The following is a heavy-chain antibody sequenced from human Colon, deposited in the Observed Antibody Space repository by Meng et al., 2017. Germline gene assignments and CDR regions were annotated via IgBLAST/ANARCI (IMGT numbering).Heavy chain of an antibody. CDR2: VYYTGSA. CDR1: GGSVSSPSYY. J-gene: IGHJ4*02. Sequence: VRLQGSGPRLVRPSETLSLTCTLSGGSVSSPSYYWSWIRQTPGKGLEWIGYVYYTGSANYNPSLKSRVTISVDTSKNHFSLNLTSVTAADTAVYYCARGRGSYSSIDFWGQGTLVTVSS. CDR3: ARGRGSYSSIDF. V-gene: IGHV4-61*03. D-gene: IGHD1-26*01.